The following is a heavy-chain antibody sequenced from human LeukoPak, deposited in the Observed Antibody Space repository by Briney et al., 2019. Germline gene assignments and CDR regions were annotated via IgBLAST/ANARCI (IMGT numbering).Heavy chain of an antibody. CDR1: GFTFDDYA. J-gene: IGHJ4*02. V-gene: IGHV3-9*01. CDR3: AKVAMVRGVPTD. CDR2: ISWNSGSI. D-gene: IGHD3-10*01. Sequence: PGGSLRLSCAASGFTFDDYAMHWVRQAPGKGLEWVSGISWNSGSIGYADSVKGRFTISRDNAKNSLYLQMNSLRAEDTALYYCAKVAMVRGVPTDWGQGILVTVSS.